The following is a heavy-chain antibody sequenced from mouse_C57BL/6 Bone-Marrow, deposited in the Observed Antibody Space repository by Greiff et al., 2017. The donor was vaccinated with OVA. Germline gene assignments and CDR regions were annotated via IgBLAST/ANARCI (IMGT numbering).Heavy chain of an antibody. Sequence: EVQLQQSGPELVKPGASVKISCKASGYTFTDYYMNWVKQSHGKSLEWIGDISPNNGGTSYNQKFKGKATLTVDKSSRTDYMELRSLTSDDSAVYYCAREGYYYGSTFYDMDYWGQGTSVTVSS. J-gene: IGHJ4*01. D-gene: IGHD1-1*01. CDR3: AREGYYYGSTFYDMDY. V-gene: IGHV1-26*01. CDR1: GYTFTDYY. CDR2: ISPNNGGT.